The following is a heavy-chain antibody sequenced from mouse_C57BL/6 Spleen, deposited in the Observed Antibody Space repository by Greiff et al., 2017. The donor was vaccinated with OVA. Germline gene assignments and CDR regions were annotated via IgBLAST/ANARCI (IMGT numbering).Heavy chain of an antibody. CDR1: GYTFTDYE. D-gene: IGHD1-1*01. J-gene: IGHJ4*01. CDR2: IDPETGGT. Sequence: QVQLKQSGAELVRPGASVTLSCKASGYTFTDYEMHWVKQTPVHGLEWIGAIDPETGGTAYNQKFKGKAILTADKSSSTAYMELRSLTSEDSAVYYCTRYYYGSSDAMDYWGQGTSVTVSS. V-gene: IGHV1-15*01. CDR3: TRYYYGSSDAMDY.